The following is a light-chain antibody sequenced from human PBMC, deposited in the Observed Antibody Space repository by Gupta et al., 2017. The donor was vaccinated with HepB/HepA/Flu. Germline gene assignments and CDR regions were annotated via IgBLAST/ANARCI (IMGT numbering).Light chain of an antibody. CDR1: QSISSH. Sequence: DIQMTQSPSSLSASVGDRVTITCRASQSISSHLNWYQQTPGKAPKVLIYDASTLQSGVPSRFSGSGSGTDFTLTISMLHPEDFASYYCQQNDTSPNTFGLGTKLEIK. J-gene: IGKJ2*01. V-gene: IGKV1-39*01. CDR3: QQNDTSPNT. CDR2: DAS.